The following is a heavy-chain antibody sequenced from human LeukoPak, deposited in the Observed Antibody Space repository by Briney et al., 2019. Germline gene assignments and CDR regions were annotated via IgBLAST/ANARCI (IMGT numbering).Heavy chain of an antibody. Sequence: LETLSLTCTVSGGSISSYYWSWIRQPPGKGLEWIGYIYYSGSTNYNPSLKSRVTISVDTSKNQFSLKLSSVTAADTAVYYCARASYGYFVDYWGQGTLVTVSS. V-gene: IGHV4-59*01. CDR1: GGSISSYY. CDR2: IYYSGST. CDR3: ARASYGYFVDY. J-gene: IGHJ4*02. D-gene: IGHD5-18*01.